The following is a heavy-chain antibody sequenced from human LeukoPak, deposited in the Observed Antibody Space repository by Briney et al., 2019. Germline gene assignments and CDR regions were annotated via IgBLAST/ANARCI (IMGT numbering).Heavy chain of an antibody. CDR3: AKAPASPEYSTRWKFGYNWFDP. Sequence: GGSLRLSCAASGFTFNNYGMSWVRQAPGKGLEWVSSIGDSIGNTYYAESVKGRFIISRDNSKKTLYLQMNALRSEDTAVYYCAKAPASPEYSTRWKFGYNWFDPWGQGTLVTVSS. J-gene: IGHJ5*02. V-gene: IGHV3-23*01. D-gene: IGHD2-2*01. CDR1: GFTFNNYG. CDR2: IGDSIGNT.